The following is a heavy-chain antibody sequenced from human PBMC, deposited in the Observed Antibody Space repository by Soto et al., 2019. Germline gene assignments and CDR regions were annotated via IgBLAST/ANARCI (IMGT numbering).Heavy chain of an antibody. D-gene: IGHD6-19*01. CDR3: ARGPGGWFTY. J-gene: IGHJ4*02. CDR1: GGSFIGNS. Sequence: SETLSLTCGVYGGSFIGNSWSWIRQTPGKGLEWIGDIDYSGSTNYSPSLKSRVSISVDTSKKQVSLNLRSVTAADTAVYYCARGPGGWFTYWGQGTLVTVSS. CDR2: IDYSGST. V-gene: IGHV4-34*01.